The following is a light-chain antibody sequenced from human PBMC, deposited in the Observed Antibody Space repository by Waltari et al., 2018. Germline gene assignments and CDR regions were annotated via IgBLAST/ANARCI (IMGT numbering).Light chain of an antibody. CDR2: DVN. J-gene: IGLJ1*01. CDR1: SSYVGNYNY. Sequence: QSALTQPPSASGSVGQSVTISCTGTSSYVGNYNYVSWYQQHPGRAPKLIIYDVNRRPSGVPDRFSGSKSGNTASLAVSGLQPEDEADYYCSSYAGSSYVFGTGTTVTVL. V-gene: IGLV2-8*01. CDR3: SSYAGSSYV.